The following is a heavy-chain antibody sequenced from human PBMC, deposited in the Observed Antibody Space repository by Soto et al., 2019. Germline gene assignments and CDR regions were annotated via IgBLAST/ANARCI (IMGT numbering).Heavy chain of an antibody. J-gene: IGHJ6*02. CDR2: VSGSGGGT. Sequence: PGGSLRLSCAASGFIFSSYAMSWVRQAPGKGLEWVSGVSGSGGGTNHADSVKGRFTISRDNSKNTLYLQMNSLRAEDTAVYYCAKEEWELRLIDVWGQGTTVTVSS. V-gene: IGHV3-23*01. CDR3: AKEEWELRLIDV. CDR1: GFIFSSYA. D-gene: IGHD1-26*01.